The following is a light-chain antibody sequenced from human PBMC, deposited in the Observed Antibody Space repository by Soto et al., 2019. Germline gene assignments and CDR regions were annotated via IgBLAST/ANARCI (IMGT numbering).Light chain of an antibody. CDR3: HQRSNWPWT. J-gene: IGKJ1*01. CDR1: QSVSSNY. Sequence: EIVFTQSPGTLALSTGEGATLSCRASQSVSSNYLAWFQQKPGQAPRLLIYDASNRATGIPARFSGSGSGTDFTLTISSLEPEDFAVYYCHQRSNWPWTFGQGTKVDIK. V-gene: IGKV3D-20*02. CDR2: DAS.